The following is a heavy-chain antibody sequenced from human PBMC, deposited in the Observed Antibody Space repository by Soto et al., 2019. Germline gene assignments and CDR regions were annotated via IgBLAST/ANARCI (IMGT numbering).Heavy chain of an antibody. CDR3: GRDGALGDTAVVDS. CDR2: IWYDGSNK. CDR1: GFTFSTYG. D-gene: IGHD5-18*01. Sequence: QVQLVESGGGVVQPGKSLRLSCAASGFTFSTYGMHWVRQAPGKGVEWVAGIWYDGSNKYHGDSLKGRFTISRDNSKNTLYLQINNLRAEDTAVYYCGRDGALGDTAVVDSWGQGTLVTVSS. V-gene: IGHV3-33*01. J-gene: IGHJ4*02.